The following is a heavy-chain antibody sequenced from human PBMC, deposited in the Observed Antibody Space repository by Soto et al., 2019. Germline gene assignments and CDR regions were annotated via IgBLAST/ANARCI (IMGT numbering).Heavy chain of an antibody. V-gene: IGHV1-2*04. CDR1: GYTFTGYY. CDR2: INPNSGGT. D-gene: IGHD3-10*01. Sequence: ASVKVSCKASGYTFTGYYMHWVRQAPGQGLEWMGWINPNSGGTNYAQKFQGWVTMTRDTSISTAYMELSRLRSDDTAVYYCARSLPFNYYGSGSYRIEDWFDPWGQGTLVTVS. J-gene: IGHJ5*02. CDR3: ARSLPFNYYGSGSYRIEDWFDP.